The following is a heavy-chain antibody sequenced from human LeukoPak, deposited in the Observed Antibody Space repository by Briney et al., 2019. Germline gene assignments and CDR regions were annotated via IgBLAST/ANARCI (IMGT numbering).Heavy chain of an antibody. Sequence: SETLSLTCTVSGGSISSGGYYWSWIRQHPGKGLEWIGYIYYSGSTYYNPSLKSRVTISVDTSKNQFSLKLSSVTAADTAVYCCATVIREVDTYHYFDYWGQGTLVTVSS. D-gene: IGHD3-16*02. J-gene: IGHJ4*02. CDR2: IYYSGST. CDR3: ATVIREVDTYHYFDY. V-gene: IGHV4-31*03. CDR1: GGSISSGGYY.